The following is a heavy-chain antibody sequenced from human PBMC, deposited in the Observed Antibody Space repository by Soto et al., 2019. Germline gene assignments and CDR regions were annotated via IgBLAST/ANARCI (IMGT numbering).Heavy chain of an antibody. CDR1: GFTFSDFH. D-gene: IGHD3-16*01. Sequence: QVHLVESGGGLVKPGGSLRLSCTASGFTFSDFHMNWIRQAPGRGLEWISYISTRGSTIHYVDSVKGRFTISRDNAKNSLYLHLNSLRAEDTAVYYCARYRWKVWVDYWGQGTLVTVSS. J-gene: IGHJ4*02. V-gene: IGHV3-11*01. CDR2: ISTRGSTI. CDR3: ARYRWKVWVDY.